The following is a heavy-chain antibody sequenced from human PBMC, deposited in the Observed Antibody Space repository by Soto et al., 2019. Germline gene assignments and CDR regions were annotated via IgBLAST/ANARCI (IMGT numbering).Heavy chain of an antibody. CDR1: GFIFSNYV. CDR3: AKRPRALLTFDY. V-gene: IGHV3-23*04. J-gene: IGHJ4*02. Sequence: EVQLVDSGGGLVQPGGSLRLSCAASGFIFSNYVMSWVRQAPGKGLEWVSYISDSGGTSYYADSVKGRFTISRDKSKNTLYLQMNSLRAEDTAIYYCAKRPRALLTFDYWGQGTLVTVSS. D-gene: IGHD1-26*01. CDR2: ISDSGGTS.